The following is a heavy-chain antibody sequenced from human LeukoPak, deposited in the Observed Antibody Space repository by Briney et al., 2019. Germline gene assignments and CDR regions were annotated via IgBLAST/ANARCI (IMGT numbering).Heavy chain of an antibody. CDR2: TNWNGGST. V-gene: IGHV3-20*04. J-gene: IGHJ4*02. D-gene: IGHD3-22*01. Sequence: PGGSLRLSCAASGFTFDDYGMSWVRQAPGKGLEWVSGTNWNGGSTGYADSVKGRFTISRDNAKNSLYLQMNSLRAEDTALYYCARLGPGLDSSGYYYYFDYWGQGTLVTVSS. CDR1: GFTFDDYG. CDR3: ARLGPGLDSSGYYYYFDY.